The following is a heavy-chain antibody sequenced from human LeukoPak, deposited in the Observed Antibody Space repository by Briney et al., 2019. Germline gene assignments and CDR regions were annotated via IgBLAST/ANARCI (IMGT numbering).Heavy chain of an antibody. CDR3: ARGYCTSSSCYNDY. Sequence: GGSLRLSCATSGFTFSSYAFHWVREAPGKGLEWVATMSFDVNNKYYADSVRGRFTISRDNSKNTLYLQMNSLRAEDTAVYSCARGYCTSSSCYNDYWGQGTLVTVSS. J-gene: IGHJ4*02. V-gene: IGHV3-30*04. CDR2: MSFDVNNK. CDR1: GFTFSSYA. D-gene: IGHD2-2*02.